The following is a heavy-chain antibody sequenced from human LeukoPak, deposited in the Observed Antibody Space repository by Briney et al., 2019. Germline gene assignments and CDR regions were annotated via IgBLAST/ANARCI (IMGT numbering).Heavy chain of an antibody. J-gene: IGHJ4*02. CDR2: ISGSGGST. CDR1: GFTFSDYY. D-gene: IGHD3-3*01. Sequence: GGSLRLSCAASGFTFSDYYMSWIRQAPGKGLEWVSAISGSGGSTYYADSVKGRFTISRDNSKNTLYLQMNSLRAEDTAVYYCARNHITIFGVVIYYFDYWGQGTLVTVSS. V-gene: IGHV3-23*01. CDR3: ARNHITIFGVVIYYFDY.